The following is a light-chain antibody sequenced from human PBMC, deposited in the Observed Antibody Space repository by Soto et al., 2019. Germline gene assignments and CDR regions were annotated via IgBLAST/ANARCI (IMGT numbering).Light chain of an antibody. V-gene: IGLV1-44*01. CDR2: HNH. Sequence: QSVLTQPSSASGTPGQRVTISWAGSTSKIGSNSVIWYQQLPGTSPTLPTYHNHLRPSGVPDRFSDSKSGPSASLAISGLQFEEEADYFRAAWDASLNGYVFGTGTKVTV. J-gene: IGLJ1*01. CDR3: AAWDASLNGYV. CDR1: TSKIGSNS.